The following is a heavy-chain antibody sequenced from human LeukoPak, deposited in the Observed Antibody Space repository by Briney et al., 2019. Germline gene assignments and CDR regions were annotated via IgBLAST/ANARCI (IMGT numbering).Heavy chain of an antibody. J-gene: IGHJ5*02. Sequence: PSETLSLTCTVSGGSISSYYWSWIRQPAGKGLEWIGRIYTSGSTNYNPSLKSRVTMSVDTSKNQFSLKLSSVTAADTAVYYCARDYYGSGTAWFDPWGQGTLVTVSS. CDR1: GGSISSYY. V-gene: IGHV4-4*07. CDR3: ARDYYGSGTAWFDP. CDR2: IYTSGST. D-gene: IGHD3-10*01.